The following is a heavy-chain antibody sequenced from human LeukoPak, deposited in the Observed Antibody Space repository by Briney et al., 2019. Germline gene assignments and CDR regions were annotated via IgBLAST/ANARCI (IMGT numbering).Heavy chain of an antibody. J-gene: IGHJ6*02. CDR3: ARDRPYYDFWSGTSSGMDV. V-gene: IGHV1-3*01. D-gene: IGHD3-3*01. Sequence: ASVKVSCKASGYTFTAFYIHWVRQAPGQGLEWMGWINAGNGNTKYSQKFQGRVTITRDTSASTAYMELSSLRSEDTAVYYCARDRPYYDFWSGTSSGMDVWGQGTTVTVSS. CDR2: INAGNGNT. CDR1: GYTFTAFY.